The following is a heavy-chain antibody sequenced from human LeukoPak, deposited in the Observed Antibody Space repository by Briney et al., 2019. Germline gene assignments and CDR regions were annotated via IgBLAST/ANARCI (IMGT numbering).Heavy chain of an antibody. Sequence: KPSETLSLTCAVYGGSFSGYYWSWIRQPPGKGLEWIGEINHSGSTNYNPSLKSRVTISVDTSKNQFSLKLSSVTAADTAVYYCARSEYSSSWGAYFDYWGQGTLVTVSS. CDR2: INHSGST. D-gene: IGHD6-13*01. CDR1: GGSFSGYY. V-gene: IGHV4-34*01. CDR3: ARSEYSSSWGAYFDY. J-gene: IGHJ4*02.